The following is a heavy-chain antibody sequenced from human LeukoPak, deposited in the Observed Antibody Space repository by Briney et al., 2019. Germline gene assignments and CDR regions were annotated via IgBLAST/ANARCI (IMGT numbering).Heavy chain of an antibody. CDR2: ISSSGSTI. V-gene: IGHV3-48*03. J-gene: IGHJ4*02. CDR3: ARDNYGSSTPYYFDY. Sequence: GGSLRLSCAASGFTFSTYEMNWVRQAPGKGLEWVSYISSSGSTIYYADSVKGRFTISRDNAKNSLYLQMNSLRAEDTAVYYCARDNYGSSTPYYFDYWGQGSLVTVSS. CDR1: GFTFSTYE. D-gene: IGHD2-2*01.